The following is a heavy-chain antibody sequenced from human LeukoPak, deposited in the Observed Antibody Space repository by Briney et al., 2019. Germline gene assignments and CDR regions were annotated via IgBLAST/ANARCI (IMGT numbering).Heavy chain of an antibody. J-gene: IGHJ2*01. CDR3: AREEGIAAAGTSGWYFDL. V-gene: IGHV4-59*01. CDR1: GGSISSYY. D-gene: IGHD6-13*01. Sequence: SETLSLTCTVSGGSISSYYWSWIRQPPGKGLEWIGYIYYSGSTNYNPSLKSRVTISVDTSKNQFSLKLSSVTAADTAVYYCAREEGIAAAGTSGWYFDLWGRGTLVTVFS. CDR2: IYYSGST.